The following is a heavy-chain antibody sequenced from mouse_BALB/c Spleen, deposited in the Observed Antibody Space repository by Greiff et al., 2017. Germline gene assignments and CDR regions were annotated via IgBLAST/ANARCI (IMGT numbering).Heavy chain of an antibody. CDR3: ARGRTTATTMDY. Sequence: DVKLVESGGGLVKPGGSLKLSCAASGFTFSSYAMSWVRQTPEKRLEWVASISSGGSTYYPDSVKGRFTISRDNARNILYLQMSSLRSEDTAMYYCARGRTTATTMDYWGQGTSVTVSS. J-gene: IGHJ4*01. CDR1: GFTFSSYA. CDR2: ISSGGST. V-gene: IGHV5-6-5*01. D-gene: IGHD1-2*01.